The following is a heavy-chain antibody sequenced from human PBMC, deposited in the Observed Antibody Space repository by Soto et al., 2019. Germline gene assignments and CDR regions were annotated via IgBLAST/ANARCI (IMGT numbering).Heavy chain of an antibody. D-gene: IGHD2-2*01. Sequence: SETLSLTCTVSGGSISSSGYYWGWIRQPPGKRLEWIGSIYYSGSTYYNPSLKSRVTISVDTSKNQFSLKLSSVTAADTAVYYCASVGYCSSTSCYVYYYYMDVWGKGTTVTVSS. V-gene: IGHV4-39*01. J-gene: IGHJ6*03. CDR1: GGSISSSGYY. CDR3: ASVGYCSSTSCYVYYYYMDV. CDR2: IYYSGST.